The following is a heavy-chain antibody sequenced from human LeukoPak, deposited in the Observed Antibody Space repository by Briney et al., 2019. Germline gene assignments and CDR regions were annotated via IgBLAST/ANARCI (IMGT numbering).Heavy chain of an antibody. D-gene: IGHD5-18*01. V-gene: IGHV3-21*01. Sequence: GGSLRLSCAASGFTFSSYSMNWVRQAPGKGLEWVSSTSSSSSYIYYADSVKGRFTISRDNAKNSLYLQMNSLRAEDTAVYYCAGPRRGYSYGWIDYWGQGTLVTVSS. J-gene: IGHJ4*02. CDR2: TSSSSSYI. CDR1: GFTFSSYS. CDR3: AGPRRGYSYGWIDY.